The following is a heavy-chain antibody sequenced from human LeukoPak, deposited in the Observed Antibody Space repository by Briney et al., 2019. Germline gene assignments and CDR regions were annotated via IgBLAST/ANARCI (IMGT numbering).Heavy chain of an antibody. CDR1: GGTFSSYA. V-gene: IGHV1-69*05. D-gene: IGHD6-6*01. CDR3: ARGDSSSSGGYYFDY. Sequence: SVKVSCKASGGTFSSYAISWVRQAPRQGLEWTGAIIPIFGTANYAQKFQGRVTITTDEFTSTAYMELSSLRSEDTAVYYCARGDSSSSGGYYFDYWGQGTLVTVSS. CDR2: IIPIFGTA. J-gene: IGHJ4*02.